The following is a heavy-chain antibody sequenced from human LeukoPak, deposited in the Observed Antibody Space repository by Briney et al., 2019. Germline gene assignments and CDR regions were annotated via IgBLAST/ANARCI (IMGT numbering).Heavy chain of an antibody. CDR1: GYTFTNYG. V-gene: IGHV1-18*01. J-gene: IGHJ4*02. CDR2: ISAYNGNT. CDR3: ARVRDDDSSGYYDY. Sequence: ASVTVSCKASGYTFTNYGVSWVRQAPGQGLEWMGWISAYNGNTNYAQKLQGRVTMTTDTSTSTAYMELRSLRSDDTAVYYCARVRDDDSSGYYDYWGQGTLVTVSS. D-gene: IGHD3-22*01.